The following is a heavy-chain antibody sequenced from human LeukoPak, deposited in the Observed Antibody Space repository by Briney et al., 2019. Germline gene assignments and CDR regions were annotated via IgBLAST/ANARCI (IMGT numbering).Heavy chain of an antibody. J-gene: IGHJ6*03. Sequence: PGGSLRLSCAAWGFTFSNAWMSGVRRAPGKGVEWVGRIKSKTDGGITDYAAGVKGKFNISREDSKNKVNLQINSLKTEDTAVYYCTTVKRGWSYKPREYYYYYMDVWGKGTPVTVSS. D-gene: IGHD1-26*01. CDR2: IKSKTDGGIT. CDR3: TTVKRGWSYKPREYYYYYMDV. V-gene: IGHV3-15*01. CDR1: GFTFSNAW.